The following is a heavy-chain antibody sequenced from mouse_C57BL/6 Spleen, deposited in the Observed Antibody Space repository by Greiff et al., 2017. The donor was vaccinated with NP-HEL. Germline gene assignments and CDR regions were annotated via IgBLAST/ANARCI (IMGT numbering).Heavy chain of an antibody. CDR2: IYPGSGST. Sequence: QVQLQQPGAELVKPGASVKMSCKASGYTFTSYWITWVKQRPGQGLEWIGDIYPGSGSTNYNEKFKSKATLTVDTSSSTAYMQLSSLTSEDSAVYYCARRYYGNYVGYFDVWGTGTTVTVSS. V-gene: IGHV1-55*01. CDR1: GYTFTSYW. J-gene: IGHJ1*03. CDR3: ARRYYGNYVGYFDV. D-gene: IGHD2-1*01.